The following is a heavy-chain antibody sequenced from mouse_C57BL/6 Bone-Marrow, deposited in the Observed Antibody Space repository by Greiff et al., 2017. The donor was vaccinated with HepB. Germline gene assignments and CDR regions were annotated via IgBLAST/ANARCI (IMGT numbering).Heavy chain of an antibody. V-gene: IGHV1-50*01. CDR2: IDPSDSYT. CDR3: ASYPFAY. Sequence: QVQLQQPGAELVKPGASVKLSCKASGYTFTSYWMQWVKQRPGQGLEWIGEIDPSDSYTNYNQKFKGKATLTVDTSSSTAYMQLSSLTSEDSAVYYCASYPFAYWGQGTLVTGSA. CDR1: GYTFTSYW. J-gene: IGHJ3*01.